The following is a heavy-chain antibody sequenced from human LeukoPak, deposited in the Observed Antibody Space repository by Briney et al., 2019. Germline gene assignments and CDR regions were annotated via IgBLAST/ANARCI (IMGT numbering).Heavy chain of an antibody. D-gene: IGHD2-2*01. Sequence: PPGSLRLSCAASGFSFSSYAMQWVRQAPGKGLEWVAAISYDGSNKYYADSVKGRFTISRDNSKNTLYLQMNSLRGEDTAVYYCARGGDIVVVPAARVDYGGQGTLVTVSA. J-gene: IGHJ4*02. V-gene: IGHV3-30*04. CDR2: ISYDGSNK. CDR3: ARGGDIVVVPAARVDY. CDR1: GFSFSSYA.